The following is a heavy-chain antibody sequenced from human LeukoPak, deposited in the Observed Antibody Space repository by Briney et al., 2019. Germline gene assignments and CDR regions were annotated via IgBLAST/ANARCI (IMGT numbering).Heavy chain of an antibody. CDR2: IHYSGRT. V-gene: IGHV4-59*01. D-gene: IGHD6-19*01. CDR3: ARRGPLGLAVAGHWYFDL. CDR1: GGSLRSYY. J-gene: IGHJ2*01. Sequence: PSETLVLTCTVSGGSLRSYYWSWIRQPPGKGLEWIGYIHYSGRTNYNPSLKSRVTISVDTSKNQISLKVSSVTAADTAVYYCARRGPLGLAVAGHWYFDLWGRGTLVTVSS.